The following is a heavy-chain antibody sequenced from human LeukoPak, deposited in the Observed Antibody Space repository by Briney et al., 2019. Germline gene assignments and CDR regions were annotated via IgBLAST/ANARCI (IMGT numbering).Heavy chain of an antibody. V-gene: IGHV3-21*01. Sequence: GGSLRLSCAASGFTFSRYRMNWVRQAPGKGLEWVSSISTSSSYIYYADSVKGRFTIARDNAKNSLYLQMNSLRAEDTAVYYCARWGYWSGYDRGIDYWGQGTLVTVSS. CDR2: ISTSSSYI. CDR3: ARWGYWSGYDRGIDY. J-gene: IGHJ4*02. D-gene: IGHD5-12*01. CDR1: GFTFSRYR.